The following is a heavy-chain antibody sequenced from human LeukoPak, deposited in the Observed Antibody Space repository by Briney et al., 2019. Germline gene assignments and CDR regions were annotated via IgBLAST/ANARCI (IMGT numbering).Heavy chain of an antibody. CDR2: IYHSGST. Sequence: KPSETLSLTCAVSGYSISSGYYWGWIRQPPGKGLEWIGSIYHSGSTYYNPSLKSRVTISVDTSKNQFSLKLSSVTAADTAAYYCARGGVAYYDILTGHNWFDPWGQGTLVTVSS. J-gene: IGHJ5*02. CDR1: GYSISSGYY. V-gene: IGHV4-38-2*01. D-gene: IGHD3-9*01. CDR3: ARGGVAYYDILTGHNWFDP.